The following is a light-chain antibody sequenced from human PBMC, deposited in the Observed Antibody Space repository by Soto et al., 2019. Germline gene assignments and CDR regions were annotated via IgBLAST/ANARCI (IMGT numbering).Light chain of an antibody. Sequence: AIRMTQSPSSFSASTGDRVTITCRASQGISSYLAWYQQKPGKAPKLLIYAASTLQSGVPSRFSGSGSGTDFTLTISCLQSEDFATYYCQHYYSYPLFTFGPGTKVDIK. CDR3: QHYYSYPLFT. V-gene: IGKV1-8*01. J-gene: IGKJ3*01. CDR1: QGISSY. CDR2: AAS.